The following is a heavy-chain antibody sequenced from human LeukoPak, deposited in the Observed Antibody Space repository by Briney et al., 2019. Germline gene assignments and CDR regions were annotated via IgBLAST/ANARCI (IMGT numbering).Heavy chain of an antibody. D-gene: IGHD6-13*01. J-gene: IGHJ4*02. CDR3: ARDWKQLTPLDY. Sequence: ASVKVSCKASGDTFTNYYIHWVRQAPGQGLEWMGIINPSGGNPSGGSTNYAQNFQGRVTMTRDTSTSTVYMELSSLRSDDTAVYYCARDWKQLTPLDYWGQGTLVTVSS. CDR2: INPSGGNPSGGST. V-gene: IGHV1-46*01. CDR1: GDTFTNYY.